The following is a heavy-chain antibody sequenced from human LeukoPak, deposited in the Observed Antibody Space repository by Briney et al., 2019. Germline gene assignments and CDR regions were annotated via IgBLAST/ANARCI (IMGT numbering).Heavy chain of an antibody. CDR2: INPNSGGT. V-gene: IGHV1-2*02. CDR1: GYTFTGYY. J-gene: IGHJ4*02. CDR3: ARAFQVAAAGTWGY. Sequence: ASVKVSCKASGYTFTGYYMHWVRQAPGQGLEWMGWINPNSGGTNYAQKFQGRVTMTRDTSISTAYMELSRLRSDDTAVYYCARAFQVAAAGTWGYWGQGTLVTASS. D-gene: IGHD6-13*01.